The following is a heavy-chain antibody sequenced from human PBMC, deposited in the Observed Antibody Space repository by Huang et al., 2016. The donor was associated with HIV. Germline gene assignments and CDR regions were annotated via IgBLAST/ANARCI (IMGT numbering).Heavy chain of an antibody. Sequence: QVQLVQSGPEVKKPGASVKVSCQTSGYIFSNYDINWVRQAPGQGLQWMGWVNTNNGKTAYGQNVQGRVTLTRSTSTGAAYMVLNSLTSQDTAVYYCARLTSGWYQDYWGQGTLVTVSS. CDR1: GYIFSNYD. J-gene: IGHJ4*02. CDR3: ARLTSGWYQDY. D-gene: IGHD6-19*01. V-gene: IGHV1-8*01. CDR2: VNTNNGKT.